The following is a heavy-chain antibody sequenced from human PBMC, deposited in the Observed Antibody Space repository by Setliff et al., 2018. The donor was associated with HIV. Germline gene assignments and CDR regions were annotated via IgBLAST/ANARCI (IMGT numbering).Heavy chain of an antibody. CDR1: GGTFSRYA. CDR2: INVNSGGT. CDR3: ARGAWYTSGWYSSRYMDV. J-gene: IGHJ6*03. Sequence: ASVKVSCKASGGTFSRYAISWVRQAPGQGLEWMGWINVNSGGTKYAQKFQGRVTMTRDTSISTAYMEVSSLRSDDTAVYYCARGAWYTSGWYSSRYMDVWGKGTTVTVSS. D-gene: IGHD6-19*01. V-gene: IGHV1-2*02.